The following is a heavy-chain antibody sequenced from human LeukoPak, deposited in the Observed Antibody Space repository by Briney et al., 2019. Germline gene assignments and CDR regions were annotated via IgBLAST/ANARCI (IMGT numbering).Heavy chain of an antibody. CDR1: GFTFGDYA. V-gene: IGHV3-23*01. D-gene: IGHD2-2*02. Sequence: GRSLRLSCTASGFTFGDYAMGWFRQAPGKGLEWVSVISDDGGAIFYADPVEGRFTISRDNAKNMLYLQMNSLRAEDTAIYYCAKGQGSCASNSCYTRIFDQWGQGTPVTVSS. CDR2: ISDDGGAI. J-gene: IGHJ4*02. CDR3: AKGQGSCASNSCYTRIFDQ.